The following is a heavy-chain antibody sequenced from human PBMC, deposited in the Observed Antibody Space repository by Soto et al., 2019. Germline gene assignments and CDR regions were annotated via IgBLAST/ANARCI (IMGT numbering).Heavy chain of an antibody. D-gene: IGHD3-16*02. V-gene: IGHV5-51*01. CDR1: GYSFTTYW. CDR3: AKDTAYRYYYGMDV. CDR2: IYPGDSDT. J-gene: IGHJ6*02. Sequence: PGESLKISCKGSGYSFTTYWIGWVRQMPGKGLEWMGIIYPGDSDTRYSPSFQGQVTLSADKSIRTAYLQWSSLKASDTALYYCAKDTAYRYYYGMDVWGQGITVTVSS.